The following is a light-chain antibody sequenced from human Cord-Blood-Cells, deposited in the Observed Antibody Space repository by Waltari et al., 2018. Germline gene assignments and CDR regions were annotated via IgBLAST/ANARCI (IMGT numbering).Light chain of an antibody. CDR1: VLAKKY. CDR2: KDS. J-gene: IGLJ3*02. CDR3: YSAADNNLDGV. V-gene: IGLV3-27*01. Sequence: SYELTPPSSVSVSPGQPARITCSGAVLAKKYARWFQQKPGQAPVLVIYKDSERPSWIPERFSGSSSGTTVTLTISGAQVEDEADYYCYSAADNNLDGVFGGGTKLTVL.